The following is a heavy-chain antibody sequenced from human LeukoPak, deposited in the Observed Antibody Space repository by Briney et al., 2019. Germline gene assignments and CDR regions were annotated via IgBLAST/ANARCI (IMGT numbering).Heavy chain of an antibody. Sequence: PSQTLSLTCTVSGGSISSGGYYWSWIRQHPGKGLEWIGYIYTSGSTNYNPSLKSRVTISADTSKNQFSLKLSSVTAADTAVYYCARLYSSSRSHDYWGQGTLVTVSS. J-gene: IGHJ4*02. CDR3: ARLYSSSRSHDY. V-gene: IGHV4-61*09. CDR2: IYTSGST. D-gene: IGHD6-6*01. CDR1: GGSISSGGYY.